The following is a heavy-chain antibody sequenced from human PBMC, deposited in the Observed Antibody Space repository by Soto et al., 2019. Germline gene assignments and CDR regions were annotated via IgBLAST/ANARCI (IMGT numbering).Heavy chain of an antibody. J-gene: IGHJ6*02. CDR1: GGTFSSYA. Sequence: QVQLVQSGAEVQKPGSSVKVSCKASGGTFSSYAFSWVRQAPGQGLEWMGGIIPIFGTANYAQKFQGRVTITADESTTTAYMELSSLRSEDTAVYYCARPIVDTAIPYRMDVWGQGTTVTVSS. V-gene: IGHV1-69*01. CDR3: ARPIVDTAIPYRMDV. CDR2: IIPIFGTA. D-gene: IGHD5-18*01.